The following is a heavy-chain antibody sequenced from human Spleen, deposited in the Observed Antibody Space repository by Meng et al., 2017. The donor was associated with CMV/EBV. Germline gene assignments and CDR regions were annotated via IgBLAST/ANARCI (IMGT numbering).Heavy chain of an antibody. J-gene: IGHJ4*02. CDR3: ARDQRDGSSWTEY. CDR1: GFTFDDYG. CDR2: INWNGYST. D-gene: IGHD3-22*01. Sequence: GESLKISFAASGFTFDDYGMSWVRQAPGKGLEWVSGINWNGYSTSYADSVKGRFTISRDNAKNSLYLQMTGLRAEDTAFYYCARDQRDGSSWTEYWGQGTLVTVSS. V-gene: IGHV3-20*03.